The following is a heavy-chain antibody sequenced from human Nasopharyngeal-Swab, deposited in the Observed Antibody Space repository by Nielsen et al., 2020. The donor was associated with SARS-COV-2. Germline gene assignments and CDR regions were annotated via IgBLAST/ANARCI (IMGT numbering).Heavy chain of an antibody. V-gene: IGHV1-2*02. CDR3: ARSRVFVVVPADYVDSRDAFDI. CDR1: GYTFTGYY. CDR2: INPNSGGT. J-gene: IGHJ3*02. Sequence: ASVKDSCKASGYTFTGYYMHWVRQAPGQGLEWMGWINPNSGGTNYAQKFQGRVTMTRDTSISTAYMELSRLRSDDTAVYYCARSRVFVVVPADYVDSRDAFDIWGQGTMVTVSS. D-gene: IGHD2-2*01.